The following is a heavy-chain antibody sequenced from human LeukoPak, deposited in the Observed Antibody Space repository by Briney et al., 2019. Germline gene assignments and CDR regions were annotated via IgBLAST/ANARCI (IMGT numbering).Heavy chain of an antibody. J-gene: IGHJ4*02. CDR2: TNNDGSST. CDR1: GFTFSTYW. CDR3: VSTATFDH. Sequence: GGSLRLSCAASGFTFSTYWMHWVRQAPGKGLVWVSRTNNDGSSTVYADSVKGRFTISRDNARNSLYLQMNSLRAEDTAVYYCVSTATFDHWGQGTLVTVSS. V-gene: IGHV3-74*01. D-gene: IGHD5/OR15-5a*01.